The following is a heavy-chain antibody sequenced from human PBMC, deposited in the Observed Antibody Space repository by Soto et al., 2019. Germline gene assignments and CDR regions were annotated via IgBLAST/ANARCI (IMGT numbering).Heavy chain of an antibody. CDR1: GFTFSSYG. J-gene: IGHJ4*02. CDR2: ISYDGSNK. Sequence: QVQLVESGGGVVQPGRSLRLSCAASGFTFSSYGMHWVRQAPGKGLEWVVVISYDGSNKYYADSVKGRFTISRDNSKNTLYLQMNSLRAEDTAVYYCAHGSGSHWGQGTLVTVSS. D-gene: IGHD3-10*01. CDR3: AHGSGSH. V-gene: IGHV3-30*03.